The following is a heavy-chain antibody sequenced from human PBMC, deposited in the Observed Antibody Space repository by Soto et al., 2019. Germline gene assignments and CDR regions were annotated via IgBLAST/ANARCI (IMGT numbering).Heavy chain of an antibody. V-gene: IGHV1-69*01. J-gene: IGHJ4*02. D-gene: IGHD3-22*01. Sequence: QEQLVQSGAEVKKPGSSVKVSCKASGGLFSSYPISWVRQVPGQGLEWLGGIIPVFQTAYCTKRFQGRVTITADESTNTDYMELSSLRSEDTAIYYCARGGSVYTWFNEFWGQGTLVTVSS. CDR1: GGLFSSYP. CDR3: ARGGSVYTWFNEF. CDR2: IIPVFQTA.